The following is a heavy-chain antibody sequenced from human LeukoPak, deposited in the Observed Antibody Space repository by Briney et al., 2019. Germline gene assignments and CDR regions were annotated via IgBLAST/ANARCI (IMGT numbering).Heavy chain of an antibody. J-gene: IGHJ3*02. CDR1: GYSISSGYY. V-gene: IGHV4-38-2*02. D-gene: IGHD6-19*01. CDR3: ARALYKGSGWYFYAFDI. Sequence: NPSETLSLTCTVSGYSISSGYYWGWIRQPPGKGLEWIGSIYHSGSTYYNPSLKSRVTISVDRSKNQFSLKLSSVTAADTAVYYCARALYKGSGWYFYAFDIWGQGTMVTVSS. CDR2: IYHSGST.